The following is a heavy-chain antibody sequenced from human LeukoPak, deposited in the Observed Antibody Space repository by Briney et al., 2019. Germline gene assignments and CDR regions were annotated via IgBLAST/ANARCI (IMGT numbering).Heavy chain of an antibody. Sequence: ASVKVSCKASGYTFTGYYMHWVRQAPGQGLEWMGWISPNTGATNYAQNFQGRVTMTRDTSISTAYMELSRLRSDDTAVYYCARIDGGSYWGQGTLVTVSS. V-gene: IGHV1-2*02. D-gene: IGHD4-17*01. CDR1: GYTFTGYY. CDR2: ISPNTGAT. J-gene: IGHJ4*02. CDR3: ARIDGGSY.